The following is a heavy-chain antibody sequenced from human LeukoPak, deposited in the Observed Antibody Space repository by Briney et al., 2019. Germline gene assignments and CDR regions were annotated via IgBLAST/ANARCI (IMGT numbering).Heavy chain of an antibody. D-gene: IGHD1-26*01. CDR3: ARVRELGN. CDR2: ISGSGGTI. Sequence: GGSLRLSCAASGFPFSGYALNWVRQAPGKGLEWVSAISGSGGTIFYADSVKGRFTISRDHSKNTLYLQMNSLRAEDTAVYYCARVRELGNWGQGTLVTVSS. V-gene: IGHV3-23*01. J-gene: IGHJ4*02. CDR1: GFPFSGYA.